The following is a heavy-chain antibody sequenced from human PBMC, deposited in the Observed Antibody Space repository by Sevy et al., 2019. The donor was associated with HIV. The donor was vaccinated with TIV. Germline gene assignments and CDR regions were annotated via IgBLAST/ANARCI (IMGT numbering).Heavy chain of an antibody. J-gene: IGHJ3*02. CDR1: GYTFTSYG. CDR3: ATDRLAVAGLDAFDI. CDR2: ITADNRNT. V-gene: IGHV1-18*01. Sequence: ASVKVSCKASGYTFTSYGISWVRQAPGQWLEWMGWITADNRNTNYAQKLQGRVTMTTDTSMSTVYMELRSLRSDDTAVYYCATDRLAVAGLDAFDIWGQGTMVTVSS. D-gene: IGHD6-19*01.